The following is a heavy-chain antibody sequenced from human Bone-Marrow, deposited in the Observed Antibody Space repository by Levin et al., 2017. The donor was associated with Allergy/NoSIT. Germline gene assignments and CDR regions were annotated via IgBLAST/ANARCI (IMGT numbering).Heavy chain of an antibody. V-gene: IGHV3-74*01. CDR3: VRVWSDYFDL. Sequence: QSGGSLRLSCAASGFALTHYWMHWVRQTPGEGLVWVSRIKSDGSSTSYADSVKGRFTISRDNARNTLYLQMNSLRAEDTAVYYCVRVWSDYFDLWGQGTLVTVSS. CDR2: IKSDGSST. J-gene: IGHJ4*02. CDR1: GFALTHYW. D-gene: IGHD3-3*01.